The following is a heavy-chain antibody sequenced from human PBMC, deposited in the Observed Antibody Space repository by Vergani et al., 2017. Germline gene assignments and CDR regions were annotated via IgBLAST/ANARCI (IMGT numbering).Heavy chain of an antibody. Sequence: EVQLVESGGGLVKRGGSLRLSCAASGFTFSSYSMNWVRQAPGKGLEWVSSISSSSSYIHYSDSLKGRFTISRDNAQNTLYLQMNSLRVEDPGVYYCARARCIETCYMSNWLDSWGQGTLVTVSS. CDR1: GFTFSSYS. CDR3: ARARCIETCYMSNWLDS. J-gene: IGHJ5*01. V-gene: IGHV3-21*01. D-gene: IGHD3-9*01. CDR2: ISSSSSYI.